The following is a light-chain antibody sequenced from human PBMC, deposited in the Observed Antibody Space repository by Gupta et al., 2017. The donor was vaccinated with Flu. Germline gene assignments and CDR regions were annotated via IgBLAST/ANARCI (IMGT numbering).Light chain of an antibody. CDR1: QIISNY. V-gene: IGKV1-39*01. CDR3: QQRVSTHVT. CDR2: TAS. J-gene: IGKJ1*01. Sequence: PSSLSASVGDRVTITCRASQIISNYLNWYQQKPGQAPKLLIYTASTVKSGVPSRFSGSGSGTDFTLTIDSRQPEDFATYYCQQRVSTHVTFGQGTKVEVK.